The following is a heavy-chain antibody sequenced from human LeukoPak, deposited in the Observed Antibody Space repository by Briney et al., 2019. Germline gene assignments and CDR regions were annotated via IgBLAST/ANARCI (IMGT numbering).Heavy chain of an antibody. J-gene: IGHJ4*02. Sequence: GGSLRLSCAASRFTFSSYAMSWVRQAPGKGLERVSAISGRGGNTYYADSVEGQFTISRDNSKNTLYLQMNSLRAEDTALYYCAKNLLSLWLIDNWGQGTLVTVSS. CDR2: ISGRGGNT. CDR3: AKNLLSLWLIDN. V-gene: IGHV3-23*01. CDR1: RFTFSSYA. D-gene: IGHD2-21*01.